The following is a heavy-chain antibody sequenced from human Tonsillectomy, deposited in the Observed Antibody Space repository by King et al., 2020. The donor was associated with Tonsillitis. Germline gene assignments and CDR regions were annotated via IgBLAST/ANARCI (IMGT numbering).Heavy chain of an antibody. D-gene: IGHD3-10*01. CDR2: IPHSGST. CDR1: GGSISSGDYY. V-gene: IGHV4-30-4*01. CDR3: ARVSITMARGVIHDY. Sequence: LQLQESGPGLVKPSQTLSLTCTVSGGSISSGDYYWSWIRQPPGKGLEWIGYIPHSGSTYNNTSLNSRVTISVDTSKNQFSLKLTSVTAADTAVYYCARVSITMARGVIHDYWGQGTLVTVSS. J-gene: IGHJ4*02.